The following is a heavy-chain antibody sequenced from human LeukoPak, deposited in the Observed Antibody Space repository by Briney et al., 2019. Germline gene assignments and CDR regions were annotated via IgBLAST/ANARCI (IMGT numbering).Heavy chain of an antibody. J-gene: IGHJ4*02. CDR3: ARVSWARRLVRTNPLDY. CDR1: GYTFTGYY. D-gene: IGHD6-6*01. CDR2: INPNSGGT. Sequence: GASVKVSCKASGYTFTGYYMHWVRQAPGQGLEWMGWINPNSGGTNYAQKFQGRVTMTRNTSISTAYMELSSLRSEDTAVYYCARVSWARRLVRTNPLDYWGQGTLVTVSS. V-gene: IGHV1-2*02.